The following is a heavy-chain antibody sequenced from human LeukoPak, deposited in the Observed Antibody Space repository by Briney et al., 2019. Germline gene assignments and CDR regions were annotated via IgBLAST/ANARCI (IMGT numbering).Heavy chain of an antibody. V-gene: IGHV3-23*01. CDR2: ISNNGGYT. CDR3: AREGYDILTGYYTTPN. CDR1: GLTFSSSA. D-gene: IGHD3-9*01. J-gene: IGHJ4*02. Sequence: GGSLRLSCAASGLTFSSSAMSWVRQAPGKGLEWVSAISNNGGYTYYADSVQGRFTISRDNAKNMLYLQVNSLRAEDTAVYYCAREGYDILTGYYTTPNWGQGTLVTVSS.